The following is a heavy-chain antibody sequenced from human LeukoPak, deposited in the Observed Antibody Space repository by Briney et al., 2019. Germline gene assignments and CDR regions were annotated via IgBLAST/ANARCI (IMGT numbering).Heavy chain of an antibody. J-gene: IGHJ4*02. CDR1: GFSLNTRGVG. CDR3: AHRKNYYDSSVFDN. CDR2: IYCDDDR. V-gene: IGHV2-5*02. D-gene: IGHD3-22*01. Sequence: SGPTLSNPTPTLTLTCTFSGFSLNTRGVGVGWIRQPPGRALEWLAFIYCDDDRRYSPSLKSRLTITKDTSRNQVVLTMTNMDPVDTATYFCAHRKNYYDSSVFDNWGQGTLVTVSS.